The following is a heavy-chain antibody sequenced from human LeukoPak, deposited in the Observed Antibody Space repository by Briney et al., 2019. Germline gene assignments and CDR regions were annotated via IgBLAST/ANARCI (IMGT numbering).Heavy chain of an antibody. CDR1: GGSISSYY. V-gene: IGHV4-59*01. CDR2: IYYSGST. D-gene: IGHD3-10*01. Sequence: PPETLSLTCTVSGGSISSYYWSWIRQPPGKGLEWIGYIYYSGSTNYNPSLKSRVTISVDTSKNQFSLKLSSVTAADTAVYYCARDDFGDSAFDIWGQGTMVTVSS. CDR3: ARDDFGDSAFDI. J-gene: IGHJ3*02.